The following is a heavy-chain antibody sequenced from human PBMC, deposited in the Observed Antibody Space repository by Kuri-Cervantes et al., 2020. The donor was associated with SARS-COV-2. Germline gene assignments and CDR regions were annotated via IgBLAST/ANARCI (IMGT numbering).Heavy chain of an antibody. CDR2: IIPILGIA. CDR1: GGTFSSYA. CDR3: AREIPSAAGDDY. J-gene: IGHJ4*02. Sequence: SVKVSCKASGGTFSSYAISWVRQAPGQGLEWMGRIIPILGIANYAQKFQGRVTITADKSTSAAYMELSSLRSEDTAVYYCAREIPSAAGDDYWGQGTLVTVSS. D-gene: IGHD6-13*01. V-gene: IGHV1-69*04.